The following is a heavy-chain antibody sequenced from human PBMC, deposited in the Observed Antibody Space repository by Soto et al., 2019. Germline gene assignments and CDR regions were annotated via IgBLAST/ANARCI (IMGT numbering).Heavy chain of an antibody. CDR3: ARTAAAGKYYYGTDV. CDR2: TYPGDSDT. J-gene: IGHJ6*02. CDR1: GYSFTSYW. Sequence: GESLKISCKGSGYSFTSYWIGWVRQMPGKGLECMGITYPGDSDTRYSPSFQGQVTISADKSISTAYLQWSSLKASDTAMYYCARTAAAGKYYYGTDVWGQGTTVTVSS. D-gene: IGHD6-13*01. V-gene: IGHV5-51*01.